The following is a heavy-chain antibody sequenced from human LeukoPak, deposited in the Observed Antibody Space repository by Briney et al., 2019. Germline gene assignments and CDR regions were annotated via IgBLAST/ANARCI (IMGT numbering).Heavy chain of an antibody. CDR1: GFTFSSYW. D-gene: IGHD3-10*01. CDR3: ARDYGYLAY. CDR2: IYSGGST. V-gene: IGHV3-53*01. Sequence: GGSLRLSCAASGFTFSSYWMNWARQAPGKGLEWVSVIYSGGSTYYADSVKGRFTISRDNSKNTLYLQMNSLRAEDTAVYYCARDYGYLAYWGQGTLVTVSS. J-gene: IGHJ4*02.